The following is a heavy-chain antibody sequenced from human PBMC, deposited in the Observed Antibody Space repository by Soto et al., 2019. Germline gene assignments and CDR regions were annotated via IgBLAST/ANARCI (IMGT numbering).Heavy chain of an antibody. J-gene: IGHJ6*03. CDR3: ASHCSSTSCYDYYYYYMDV. Sequence: PSPTLSLTCAISGGSVSSNRAAWNWIRQSPSRGLEWLGRAYYRSQWYYDSAVSVRSRITVIPDTSKNQFSLKLSSVTAADTAVYYCASHCSSTSCYDYYYYYMDVWGKGTTVTVSS. V-gene: IGHV6-1*01. CDR1: GGSVSSNRAA. CDR2: AYYRSQWYY. D-gene: IGHD2-2*01.